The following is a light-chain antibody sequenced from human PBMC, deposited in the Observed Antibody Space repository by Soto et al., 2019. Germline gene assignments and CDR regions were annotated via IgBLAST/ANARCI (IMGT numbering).Light chain of an antibody. V-gene: IGLV2-23*02. CDR1: NSDVGNYNL. CDR3: YSYAGGDTYYV. J-gene: IGLJ1*01. Sequence: QSVLTQPASVSGSPGQSITISCTGTNSDVGNYNLVSWYQQHPGKAPKLIIYEVNKRPSGVSSRFSGSKSGNTASLTIFGLQAEDEADYYCYSYAGGDTYYVFGTGNKVTVL. CDR2: EVN.